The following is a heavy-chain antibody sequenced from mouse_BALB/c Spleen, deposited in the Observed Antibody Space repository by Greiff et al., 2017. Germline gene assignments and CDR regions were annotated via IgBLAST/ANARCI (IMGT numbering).Heavy chain of an antibody. D-gene: IGHD1-1*01. CDR1: GYTFTDYN. V-gene: IGHV1S29*02. J-gene: IGHJ4*01. CDR3: ARRYYGSSYYAMDY. CDR2: IYPYNGGT. Sequence: VQLQQSGPELVKPGASVKISCKASGYTFTDYNMHWVKQSHGKSLEWIGYIYPYNGGTGYNQKFKSKATLTVDNYSSTAYMELRSLTSEDSAVYYCARRYYGSSYYAMDYWGQGTSGTVSS.